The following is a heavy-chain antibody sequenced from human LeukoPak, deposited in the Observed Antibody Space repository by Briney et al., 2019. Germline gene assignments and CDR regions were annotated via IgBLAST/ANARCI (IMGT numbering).Heavy chain of an antibody. CDR3: ARDPAYGDNSNDY. J-gene: IGHJ4*02. D-gene: IGHD4-17*01. CDR1: GFIFSSYW. V-gene: IGHV3-7*01. CDR2: IKQDGSEK. Sequence: GRSLRLSCAASGFIFSSYWMSWVRQAPGKGLEWVANIKQDGSEKYYVDSVKGRFTISRDNAKNSLYLQMNSLRAEDTAVYYCARDPAYGDNSNDYWGQGTLVTVSS.